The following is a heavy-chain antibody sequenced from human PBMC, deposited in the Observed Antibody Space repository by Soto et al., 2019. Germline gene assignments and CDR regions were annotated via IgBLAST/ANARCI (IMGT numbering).Heavy chain of an antibody. V-gene: IGHV4-59*08. CDR3: ARAQKPTESDF. J-gene: IGHJ4*02. CDR2: IYYSGST. D-gene: IGHD4-4*01. CDR1: GGSSISYY. Sequence: SEILSLTCSVSGGSSISYYWSWIRQPPGKGLELIGYIYYSGSTNYNPSLKSRVTISVDTSKNQFSLKLSSVTAADTAVYYCARAQKPTESDFWGQGTLVTVSS.